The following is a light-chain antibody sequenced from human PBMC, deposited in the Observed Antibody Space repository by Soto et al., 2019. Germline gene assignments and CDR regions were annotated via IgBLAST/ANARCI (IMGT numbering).Light chain of an antibody. J-gene: IGLJ2*01. V-gene: IGLV1-40*01. CDR1: SSNIGAGYD. CDR3: QSYDSSLSGVV. CDR2: GNS. Sequence: QSVLTQPPSVSGAPGQRVTISCTGSSSNIGAGYDVHWYQQLPGTAPKLLIYGNSNRPSGVPDRFSGSKSGTSASLAITGRQAEDEADYYCQSYDSSLSGVVFGGGTQLTGL.